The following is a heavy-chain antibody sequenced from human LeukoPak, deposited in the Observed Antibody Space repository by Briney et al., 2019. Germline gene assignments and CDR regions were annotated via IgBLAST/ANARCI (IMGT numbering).Heavy chain of an antibody. CDR3: ARVGKSPIWFGELLSMNNWFDP. CDR2: ISAYNGNT. V-gene: IGHV1-18*01. J-gene: IGHJ5*02. Sequence: ASVKVSCKASGYTFTSYGISWVRQAPGQGLEWMGWISAYNGNTNYAQKLQGRVTMTTDTSTSTAYMELSSLRSEDTAVYYCARVGKSPIWFGELLSMNNWFDPWGQGTLVTVSS. D-gene: IGHD3-10*01. CDR1: GYTFTSYG.